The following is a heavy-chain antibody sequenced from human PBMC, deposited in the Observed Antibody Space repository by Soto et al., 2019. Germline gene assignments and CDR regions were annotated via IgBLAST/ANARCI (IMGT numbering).Heavy chain of an antibody. D-gene: IGHD6-6*01. J-gene: IGHJ4*02. CDR3: ARFGAPPYSSSPIDY. Sequence: QLQLQESGPGLVKPSETLSLTCTVSGGSISSSSYYWGWIRQPPGKGLEWIGSIYYSGSTYYNPSLKRRVTISVDTSKNQFSLKLSSVTAADTAVYYCARFGAPPYSSSPIDYWGQGTLVTVSS. CDR1: GGSISSSSYY. CDR2: IYYSGST. V-gene: IGHV4-39*01.